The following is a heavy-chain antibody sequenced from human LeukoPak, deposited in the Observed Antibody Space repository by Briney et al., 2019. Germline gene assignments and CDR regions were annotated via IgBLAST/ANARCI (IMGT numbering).Heavy chain of an antibody. D-gene: IGHD3-10*01. V-gene: IGHV4-34*01. Sequence: SETLSLTCAVYGGSFSGYYWSWIRQPPGKGLEWLGEINHSGSTNYNPSLKSRVTISVDTSKNQFSLKLSSVTAADTAVYYCARRSLNHYYGSGSYARKYNWFDPWGQGTLVTVSS. CDR3: ARRSLNHYYGSGSYARKYNWFDP. CDR2: INHSGST. J-gene: IGHJ5*02. CDR1: GGSFSGYY.